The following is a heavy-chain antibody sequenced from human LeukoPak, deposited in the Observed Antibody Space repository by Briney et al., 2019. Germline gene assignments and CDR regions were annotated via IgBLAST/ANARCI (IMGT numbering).Heavy chain of an antibody. J-gene: IGHJ4*02. V-gene: IGHV4-59*08. CDR2: IYYSGST. CDR1: GGSISSYY. D-gene: IGHD2-2*01. Sequence: SETLSLTCTVSGGSISSYYWSWIRQPPGKGLEWIGYIYYSGSTNYNPSLKSRVTISVDTSKNHFSLKLSSVTAADTAVYYCARVMGYCSSTSCYGNNFDYWGQGTLVTVSS. CDR3: ARVMGYCSSTSCYGNNFDY.